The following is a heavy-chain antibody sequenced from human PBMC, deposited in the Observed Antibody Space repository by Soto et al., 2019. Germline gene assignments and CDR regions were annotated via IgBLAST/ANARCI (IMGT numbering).Heavy chain of an antibody. Sequence: QVQLVESGGGVVQPGRSLRLSCEASGFTFSSYGMHWVRQAPGKGLEWVAVISYDGSNKYYADSVKGRFTISRDNSKNTLYLQMNSLRAEDTAVYYCAKPRARFGGDPVVLDYWGQGTLVTVSS. D-gene: IGHD3-10*01. CDR2: ISYDGSNK. CDR1: GFTFSSYG. V-gene: IGHV3-30*18. J-gene: IGHJ4*02. CDR3: AKPRARFGGDPVVLDY.